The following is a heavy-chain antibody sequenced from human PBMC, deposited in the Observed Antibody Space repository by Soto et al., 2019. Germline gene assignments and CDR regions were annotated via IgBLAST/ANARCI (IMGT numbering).Heavy chain of an antibody. CDR3: AKDPVSAGTTYYFDY. Sequence: GSLRLSCAASGFTFSSYGMHWVRQAPGKGLEWVAVISYDGSNKYYADSVKGRFTISRDNSKNTLYLQMNSLRAEDTAVYYCAKDPVSAGTTYYFDYWGQGTLVTVSS. CDR2: ISYDGSNK. CDR1: GFTFSSYG. J-gene: IGHJ4*02. D-gene: IGHD1-7*01. V-gene: IGHV3-30*18.